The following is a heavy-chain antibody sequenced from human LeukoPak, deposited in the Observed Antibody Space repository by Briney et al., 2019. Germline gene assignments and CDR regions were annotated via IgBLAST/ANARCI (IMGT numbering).Heavy chain of an antibody. Sequence: SVKVSCKASGYTFTSYYMHWVRQAPGQGLEWMGGIIPIFGTAKYPQKFQGRVTITADESTSTAYMELSSLRSEDTAVYYCARDSGAYYYYYWGQGTLVTVSS. CDR2: IIPIFGTA. CDR3: ARDSGAYYYYY. D-gene: IGHD3-22*01. V-gene: IGHV1-69*13. J-gene: IGHJ4*02. CDR1: GYTFTSYY.